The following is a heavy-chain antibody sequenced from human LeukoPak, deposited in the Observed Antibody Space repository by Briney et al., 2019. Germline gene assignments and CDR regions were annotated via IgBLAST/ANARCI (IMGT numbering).Heavy chain of an antibody. D-gene: IGHD3-22*01. CDR2: IKQDGSEK. CDR3: ASDRDYYDSSGYLFDY. J-gene: IGHJ4*02. V-gene: IGHV3-7*01. Sequence: GGSLRHSCAASGFTFSSYRMSWGRQAPGKGLEWVANIKQDGSEKYYVDSVKGRFTISRDNAKNSLYLQMNSLRAEDTAVYYGASDRDYYDSSGYLFDYWGQGTLVTVSS. CDR1: GFTFSSYR.